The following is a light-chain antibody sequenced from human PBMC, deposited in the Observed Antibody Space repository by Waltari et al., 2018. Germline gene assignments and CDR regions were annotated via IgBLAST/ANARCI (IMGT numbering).Light chain of an antibody. V-gene: IGLV2-23*01. J-gene: IGLJ1*01. CDR3: CAYTGSVYV. Sequence: QSALTQPASVSGSPGQSISIPCTGTSSDAGSFRLFAWHQQHPGKVPKLLIYEDSQLPSGISDRFSASKSGNTASLTISGLQTEDEADYYCCAYTGSVYVFGHGTKVNVL. CDR2: EDS. CDR1: SSDAGSFRL.